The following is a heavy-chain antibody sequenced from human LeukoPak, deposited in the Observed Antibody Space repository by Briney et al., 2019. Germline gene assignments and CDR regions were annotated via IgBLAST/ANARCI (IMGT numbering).Heavy chain of an antibody. Sequence: PSETLSLTCTVSGGSISSGSYYWGWIRQPPGKGLEWIGSIYYSGNTYYNPSLKSRVIISIDTSRNEFPLKLSSVTAADTAVYYCARQPPEWLPGGYFDYWGQGTLVTVSS. J-gene: IGHJ4*02. D-gene: IGHD6-19*01. V-gene: IGHV4-39*01. CDR3: ARQPPEWLPGGYFDY. CDR2: IYYSGNT. CDR1: GGSISSGSYY.